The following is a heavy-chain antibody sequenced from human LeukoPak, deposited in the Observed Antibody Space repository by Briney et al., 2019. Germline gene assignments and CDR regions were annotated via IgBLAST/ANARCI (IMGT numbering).Heavy chain of an antibody. V-gene: IGHV3-11*01. J-gene: IGHJ4*02. CDR1: GFTFSDFH. D-gene: IGHD1-1*01. Sequence: GGSLRLSCAASGFTFSDFHMSWIRQAPGKGLEWVSYISTSGSTIHYADSVKGRFTISRDNAKNSLHLQMNSLRAEDTAVYYCARDGKGLTNYFDYGGQGTLVTVSA. CDR3: ARDGKGLTNYFDY. CDR2: ISTSGSTI.